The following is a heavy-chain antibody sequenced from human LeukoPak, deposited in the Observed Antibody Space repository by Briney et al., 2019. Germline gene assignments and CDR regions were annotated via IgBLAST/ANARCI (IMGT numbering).Heavy chain of an antibody. CDR2: ISAYNGNT. D-gene: IGHD1-20*01. J-gene: IGHJ5*02. CDR1: GYTFTSYG. Sequence: ASVKVSCKASGYTFTSYGISWVRQAPGQGLEWMGWISAYNGNTNYAQKLQGRVTMTTDTSTSTAYMELRSLRSDDTAVYYCARDFFRGITGPFGPWGQGTLVTVSS. CDR3: ARDFFRGITGPFGP. V-gene: IGHV1-18*01.